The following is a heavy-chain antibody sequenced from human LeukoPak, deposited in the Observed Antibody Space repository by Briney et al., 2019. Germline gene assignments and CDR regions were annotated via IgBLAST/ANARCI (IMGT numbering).Heavy chain of an antibody. CDR1: GYSISSGYY. CDR2: IYHSGST. D-gene: IGHD2-2*01. Sequence: SETLSLTCAVSGYSISSGYYWGWIRQPPGKGLEWIGSIYHSGSTYYNPSLKSRVTISVDTSKNQFSLKLSSVTAADTAVYYCARGGIVVVPAADNWFEPWGQGTLVTVSS. CDR3: ARGGIVVVPAADNWFEP. V-gene: IGHV4-38-2*01. J-gene: IGHJ5*02.